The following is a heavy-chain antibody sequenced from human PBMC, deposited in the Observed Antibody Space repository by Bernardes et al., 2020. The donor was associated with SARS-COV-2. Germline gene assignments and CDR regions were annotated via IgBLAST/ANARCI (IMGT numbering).Heavy chain of an antibody. J-gene: IGHJ4*02. Sequence: TLSLTCAVSGDSAISSIWWNWVRQSPGEGLEYMGEIYHTGANKYKSPHKSRVTLSVDKPNNQSSLTLTSVTAADTAVYYCGGGTNYKFDYWGQGIRVTVPS. CDR2: IYHTGAN. CDR1: GDSAISSIW. D-gene: IGHD1-26*01. CDR3: GGGTNYKFDY. V-gene: IGHV4-4*02.